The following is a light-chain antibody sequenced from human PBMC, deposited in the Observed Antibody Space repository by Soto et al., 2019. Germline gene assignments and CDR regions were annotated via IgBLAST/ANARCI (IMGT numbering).Light chain of an antibody. CDR1: QSVSSN. Sequence: EIVMTQSPATLSLSPGERATLSCRASQSVSSNLAWYQKKPGQAPRLLIYGASTRATGIPARFSGSGSGTEFTLTISSLQSEDFTVYYCQQYNNWPPYTFGQGTTLEIK. V-gene: IGKV3-15*01. CDR3: QQYNNWPPYT. J-gene: IGKJ2*01. CDR2: GAS.